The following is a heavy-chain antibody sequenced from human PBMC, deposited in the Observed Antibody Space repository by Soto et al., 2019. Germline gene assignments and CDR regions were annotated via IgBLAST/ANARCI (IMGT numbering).Heavy chain of an antibody. CDR1: GFTFSDSY. J-gene: IGHJ4*02. CDR3: GSRVNLRTASTCDS. CDR2: IGSTGNTI. Sequence: QVQLVESGGGLVKPGGSLRLSCAASGFTFSDSYMSWFRQAPGKGLEWISYIGSTGNTIYYADSVKGRFTIARDNAKNSLYLQMNSLRDEDTAVYYCGSRVNLRTASTCDSCGQGTLVTVSS. D-gene: IGHD4-4*01. V-gene: IGHV3-11*01.